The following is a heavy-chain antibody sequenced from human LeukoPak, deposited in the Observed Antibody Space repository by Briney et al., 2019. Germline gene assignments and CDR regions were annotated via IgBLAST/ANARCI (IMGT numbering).Heavy chain of an antibody. CDR3: ARVRIVSPNSRGAGRWYIDAFDI. V-gene: IGHV4-59*12. J-gene: IGHJ3*02. CDR1: GGSISSYY. Sequence: SETLSLTCTVSGGSISSYYWSWIRQPPGKGLEWIGYIYYSGSTNYNPSLKSRVTISVDTSKNQFSLKLSSVTAADTAVYYCARVRIVSPNSRGAGRWYIDAFDIWGQGTMVTVSS. D-gene: IGHD1-26*01. CDR2: IYYSGST.